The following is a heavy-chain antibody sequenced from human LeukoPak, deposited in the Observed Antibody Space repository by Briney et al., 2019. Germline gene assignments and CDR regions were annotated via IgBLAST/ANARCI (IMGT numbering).Heavy chain of an antibody. V-gene: IGHV1-18*01. Sequence: ASVKVSCKCSGYTFTSYSISWVRQAPGQGLEWMGWISTYNGKTNYAQKFQGRVIMTTDTSTNTAYMELHSLRSDDSAVYYCARHPYYDTSAYYVYWGQGTLVTVSS. D-gene: IGHD3-22*01. CDR1: GYTFTSYS. CDR3: ARHPYYDTSAYYVY. CDR2: ISTYNGKT. J-gene: IGHJ4*02.